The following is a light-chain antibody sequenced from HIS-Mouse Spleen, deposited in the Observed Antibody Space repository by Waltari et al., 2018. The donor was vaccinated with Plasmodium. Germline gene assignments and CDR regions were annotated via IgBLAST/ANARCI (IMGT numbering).Light chain of an antibody. CDR1: ELPARY. CDR3: YSTDSSGNHRV. Sequence: SYELTQPPSVSVSPGQTARITCPGDELPARYAYWYQQKSGQAPVLVSYEDSKRPSGIPERFSGSSSGTMATLTISGAQVEDEADYYCYSTDSSGNHRVFGGGTKLTVL. CDR2: EDS. V-gene: IGLV3-10*01. J-gene: IGLJ3*02.